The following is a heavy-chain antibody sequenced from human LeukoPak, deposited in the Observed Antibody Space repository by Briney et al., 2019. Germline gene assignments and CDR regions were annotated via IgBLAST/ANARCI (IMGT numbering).Heavy chain of an antibody. D-gene: IGHD6-13*01. CDR1: GGSISSSSYY. CDR2: IYYSGST. J-gene: IGHJ3*02. CDR3: ARHDAYPISSSSNGAFDI. Sequence: SETLSLTCTVSGGSISSSSYYWGWIRQPPGKGLEWIGSIYYSGSTYYNPSLKSRVTISVDTSKNQFSLKLSSVTAADTAVYYCARHDAYPISSSSNGAFDIWDQGTMVTVSS. V-gene: IGHV4-39*01.